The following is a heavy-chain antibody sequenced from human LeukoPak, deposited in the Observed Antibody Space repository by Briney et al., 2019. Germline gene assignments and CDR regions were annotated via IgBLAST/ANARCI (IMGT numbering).Heavy chain of an antibody. V-gene: IGHV3-43*02. CDR3: AKDLAMVVSLYYYYMDV. CDR1: GFTFDDYA. Sequence: PGGSLRLSCAASGFTFDDYAMHLGRQAPGKGLEWVSLISGDGGSTYYADSVKGRVTISRDNSKNSLYLQMNSLRTEDTALYYCAKDLAMVVSLYYYYMDVWGKGTTVTVSS. CDR2: ISGDGGST. D-gene: IGHD4-23*01. J-gene: IGHJ6*03.